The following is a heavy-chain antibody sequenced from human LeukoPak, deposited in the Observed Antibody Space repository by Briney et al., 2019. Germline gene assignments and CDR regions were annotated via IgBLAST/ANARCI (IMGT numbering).Heavy chain of an antibody. J-gene: IGHJ3*02. D-gene: IGHD1-26*01. CDR1: GGSISSYY. V-gene: IGHV4-59*01. CDR2: IYYSGST. Sequence: SETLSLTCTVSGGSISSYYWSWIRQPPGKGLEWIGYIYYSGSTNYNPSPKSRVTISVDTSKNQFSLKLSSVTAADTAVYYCARAISGSYSRAFDIWGQGTMVTVSS. CDR3: ARAISGSYSRAFDI.